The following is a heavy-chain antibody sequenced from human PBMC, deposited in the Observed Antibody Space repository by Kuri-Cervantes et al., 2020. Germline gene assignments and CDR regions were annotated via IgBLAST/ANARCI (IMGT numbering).Heavy chain of an antibody. D-gene: IGHD2-15*01. CDR2: ISYDGSNK. V-gene: IGHV3-30-3*01. Sequence: GESLKISCAASGFTFSSYAMHWVRQAPGKGLEWVAVISYDGSNKYYADSVKGRSTISRDNAKNSLYLQMNSLRAEDTAVYYCARDVKDTVVVVAATRVGNYYGMDVWGQGTTVTVSS. J-gene: IGHJ6*02. CDR1: GFTFSSYA. CDR3: ARDVKDTVVVVAATRVGNYYGMDV.